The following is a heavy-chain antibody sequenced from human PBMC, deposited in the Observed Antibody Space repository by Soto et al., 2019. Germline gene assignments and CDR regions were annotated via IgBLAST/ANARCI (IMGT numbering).Heavy chain of an antibody. Sequence: SETLSLTCAVSGGSISSGGYSWSWIRQPPGKGLEWIGYIYHSGSTYYNPSLKSRVTISVDRSKNQFSLKLSSVTAADTAVYYCARGVIVVVVAATPWFDPWGQGTLVTVSS. V-gene: IGHV4-30-2*01. D-gene: IGHD2-15*01. CDR2: IYHSGST. CDR1: GGSISSGGYS. CDR3: ARGVIVVVVAATPWFDP. J-gene: IGHJ5*02.